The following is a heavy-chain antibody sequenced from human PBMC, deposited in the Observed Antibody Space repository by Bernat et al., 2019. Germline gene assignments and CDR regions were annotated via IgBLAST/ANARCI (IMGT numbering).Heavy chain of an antibody. J-gene: IGHJ4*02. CDR2: ISWNSGGI. CDR1: GFTFDDYA. CDR3: AKYSGYDLARGLEYYFDY. Sequence: EVQLVESGGGLVQPGRSLRLSCAASGFTFDDYAMHWVRQAPGKGLEWVSGISWNSGGIVYADSVKGRFTISRDNAKDSLYLQMNSLTAEDTALYYCAKYSGYDLARGLEYYFDYWGQGTLVTVSS. V-gene: IGHV3-9*01. D-gene: IGHD5-12*01.